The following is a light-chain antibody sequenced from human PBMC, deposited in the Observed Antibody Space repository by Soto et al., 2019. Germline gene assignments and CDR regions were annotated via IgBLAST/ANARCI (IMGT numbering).Light chain of an antibody. CDR1: QSISSW. CDR2: KAS. CDR3: QQYNSYSGT. V-gene: IGKV1-5*03. J-gene: IGKJ1*01. Sequence: DIQMTHSPSTLSASVGDRVTITSRASQSISSWLAWYQQKPGKAPKLLIYKASSLESGVPSRFSGSGSGTEFTLTISSLQPDDFATYYCQQYNSYSGTFGQGTKVDIK.